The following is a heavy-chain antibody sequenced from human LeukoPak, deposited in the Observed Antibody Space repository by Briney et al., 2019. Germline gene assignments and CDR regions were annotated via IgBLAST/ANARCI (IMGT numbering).Heavy chain of an antibody. CDR2: ISSSSSYI. CDR3: ARARDYYDSSGPDY. Sequence: GGSLRPSCAASGFTSSSYSMNWVRQAPGKGLEWVSSISSSSSYIYYADSVKGRFTISRDNAKNSLYLQMNSLRAEDTAVYYCARARDYYDSSGPDYWGQGTLVTVSS. V-gene: IGHV3-21*01. D-gene: IGHD3-22*01. J-gene: IGHJ4*02. CDR1: GFTSSSYS.